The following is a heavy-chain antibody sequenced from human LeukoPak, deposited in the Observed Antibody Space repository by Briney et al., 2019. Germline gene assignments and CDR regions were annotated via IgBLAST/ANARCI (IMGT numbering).Heavy chain of an antibody. D-gene: IGHD3-9*01. V-gene: IGHV3-48*03. CDR2: ISSSGSTI. CDR3: ARGVYYDIDY. Sequence: PGGSLRLSCAVSGFTLSDAWMNWVRQAPGKGLEWVSYISSSGSTIYYADSVKGRFTISRDNAKNSLYLQMNSLRAEDTAVYYCARGVYYDIDYWGQGTLVTVSS. CDR1: GFTLSDAW. J-gene: IGHJ4*02.